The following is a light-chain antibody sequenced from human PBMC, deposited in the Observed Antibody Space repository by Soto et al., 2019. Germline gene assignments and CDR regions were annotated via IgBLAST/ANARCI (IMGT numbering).Light chain of an antibody. Sequence: DIQMTQSPSTLSASVGDRVTITCRASQSISNWLAWYQQKPGKAPMLLIYGASTLESGVPSRFSGSGSGTEFTLTISSLQPDDFATYYCQQYNSYSRTFGQGTKVDIK. CDR3: QQYNSYSRT. V-gene: IGKV1-5*01. CDR1: QSISNW. J-gene: IGKJ1*01. CDR2: GAS.